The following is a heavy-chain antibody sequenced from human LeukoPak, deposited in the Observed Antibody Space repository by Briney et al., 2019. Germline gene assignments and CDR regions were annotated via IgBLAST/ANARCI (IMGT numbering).Heavy chain of an antibody. CDR2: GGNNGGT. J-gene: IGHJ3*02. CDR1: GGSLNGYY. CDR3: ARANGSPPQQDAFDI. D-gene: IGHD2-15*01. Sequence: SETXSXXCAVYGGSLNGYYWSWIRQPPGKGLEWIGEGGNNGGTKFNPSLKSRVTISADTSKNQFSLKLSSVTAADTAVYYCARANGSPPQQDAFDIWGQGTMVTVSS. V-gene: IGHV4-34*01.